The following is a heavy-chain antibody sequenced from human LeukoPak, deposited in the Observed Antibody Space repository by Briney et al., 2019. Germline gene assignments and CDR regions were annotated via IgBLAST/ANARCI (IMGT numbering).Heavy chain of an antibody. Sequence: PGGALRLSCAASGFTFSGYAMSWVRQAPGKGLEWVASINARATSPYYADSVKGRFTISRDNSKNTLYLQMSSLRAEDTAVYFCASFHYYGSGAYYLSYWGQGTLVTVSS. D-gene: IGHD3-10*01. J-gene: IGHJ4*02. CDR2: INARATSP. CDR1: GFTFSGYA. V-gene: IGHV3-23*01. CDR3: ASFHYYGSGAYYLSY.